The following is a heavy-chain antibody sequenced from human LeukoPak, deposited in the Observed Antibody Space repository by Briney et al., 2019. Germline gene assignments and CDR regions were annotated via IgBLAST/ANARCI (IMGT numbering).Heavy chain of an antibody. CDR2: INTNTGNP. V-gene: IGHV7-4-1*01. D-gene: IGHD6-13*01. J-gene: IGHJ6*04. CDR1: GYTFTSYA. CDR3: ARVTTTDSSSWYSPWGMDV. Sequence: ASVKVSCKASGYTFTSYAMNWVRQAPGQGLEWMGWINTNTGNPTYAQGFTGRLVFSLDTSVSTAYLQICSLKAEDTAVYYCARVTTTDSSSWYSPWGMDVWGKGTTVTVSS.